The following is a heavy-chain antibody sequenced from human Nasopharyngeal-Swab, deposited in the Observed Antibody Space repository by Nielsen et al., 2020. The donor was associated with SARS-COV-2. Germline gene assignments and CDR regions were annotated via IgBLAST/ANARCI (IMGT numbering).Heavy chain of an antibody. V-gene: IGHV4-4*07. J-gene: IGHJ4*02. CDR3: ARTRGLVYGHFDY. Sequence: SETLSLTCSVSGDSFSSYYWSWIRQPAGKGLEWIGRIYGSGTIHYNPSLRSRVAMSVDTSKNQFSLKLSSVTAADTAVYYCARTRGLVYGHFDYWGQGTQVTVSS. CDR1: GDSFSSYY. D-gene: IGHD3-10*01. CDR2: IYGSGTI.